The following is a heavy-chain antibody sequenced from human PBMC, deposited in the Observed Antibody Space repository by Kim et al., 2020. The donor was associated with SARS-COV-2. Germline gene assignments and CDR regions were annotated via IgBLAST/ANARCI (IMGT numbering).Heavy chain of an antibody. CDR1: GGSFSGYY. D-gene: IGHD3-10*01. CDR2: INHSGST. Sequence: SETLSLTCAVYGGSFSGYYWSWIRQPPGKGLEWIGEINHSGSTNYNPSLKSRVTISVDTSKNQFSLKLSSVTAADTAVYYCAKLVVGTMVRGVIKSSKHRDYWGQGTLVTVSS. V-gene: IGHV4-34*01. J-gene: IGHJ4*02. CDR3: AKLVVGTMVRGVIKSSKHRDY.